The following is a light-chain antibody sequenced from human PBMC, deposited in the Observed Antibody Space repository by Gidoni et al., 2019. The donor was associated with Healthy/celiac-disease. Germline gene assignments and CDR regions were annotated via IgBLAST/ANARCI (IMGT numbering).Light chain of an antibody. J-gene: IGKJ3*01. Sequence: IQMTQSPSTLSASVGDRVTITCRASQSISSWLAWYQQKPGKAPKLLIYDASSLESGVPSRFSGSGSGTEFTLTISSLQPDDFATYYCQQYNSYLFTFXPXTKVDIK. CDR3: QQYNSYLFT. CDR1: QSISSW. CDR2: DAS. V-gene: IGKV1-5*01.